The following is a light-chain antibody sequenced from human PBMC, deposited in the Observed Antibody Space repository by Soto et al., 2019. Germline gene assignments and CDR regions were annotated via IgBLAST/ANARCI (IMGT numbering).Light chain of an antibody. V-gene: IGLV1-44*01. J-gene: IGLJ2*01. CDR2: GST. Sequence: QSVLTQPPSVSGTPGQSVTISCSGSNSNIGRQTVNWYQQLPRTAPKLLMYGSTERPSGVPDRFSGSKSGTSASLAISDLQSEDEADYFCAAWDDTLVGVVFGGGTKLTVL. CDR3: AAWDDTLVGVV. CDR1: NSNIGRQT.